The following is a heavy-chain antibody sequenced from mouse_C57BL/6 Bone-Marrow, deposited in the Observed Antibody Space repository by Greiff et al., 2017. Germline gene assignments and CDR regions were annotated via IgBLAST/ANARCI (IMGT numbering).Heavy chain of an antibody. V-gene: IGHV5-12*01. D-gene: IGHD2-4*01. CDR1: GFTFSDYY. CDR3: ARGGIYYDYGDFDY. J-gene: IGHJ2*01. Sequence: EVHLVESGGGLVQPGGSLKLSCAASGFTFSDYYMYWVRQTPEKRLEWVAYISNGGGSTYYPDTVKGRFTISRDNAKNTLYLQMSSLKSEDTAMYYCARGGIYYDYGDFDYWGQGTTLTVSS. CDR2: ISNGGGST.